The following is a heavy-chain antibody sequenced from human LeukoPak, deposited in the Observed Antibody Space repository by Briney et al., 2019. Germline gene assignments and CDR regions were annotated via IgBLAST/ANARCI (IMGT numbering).Heavy chain of an antibody. D-gene: IGHD3-9*01. V-gene: IGHV3-33*01. CDR2: IWNDGSKK. Sequence: GGSLRLSCAASGFTFSHCGMHWVRQAPGKGLEWVALIWNDGSKKYYSDSVNGRFTVSRDNSKDTLYLQMNVVRAEDTALYYCARDLTTYFDYWGPGTLVTVSS. J-gene: IGHJ4*02. CDR1: GFTFSHCG. CDR3: ARDLTTYFDY.